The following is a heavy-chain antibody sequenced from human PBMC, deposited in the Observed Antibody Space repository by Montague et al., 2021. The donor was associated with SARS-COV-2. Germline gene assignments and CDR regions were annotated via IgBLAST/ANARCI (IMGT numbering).Heavy chain of an antibody. Sequence: CAISGDSVSSNSATWNWIRQSPSRGLEWLGRTYYRSKWSTNYAVSVQSRITVNPDTSKNHFSLQPNSVTPEDTAVYCCARGQNFGSGNSCNFDHWGQGTLVTVSS. CDR1: GDSVSSNSAT. J-gene: IGHJ4*02. V-gene: IGHV6-1*01. D-gene: IGHD3-10*01. CDR2: TYYRSKWST. CDR3: ARGQNFGSGNSCNFDH.